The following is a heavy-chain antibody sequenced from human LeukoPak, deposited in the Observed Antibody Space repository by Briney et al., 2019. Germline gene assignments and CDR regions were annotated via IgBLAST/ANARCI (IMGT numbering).Heavy chain of an antibody. CDR1: GFTFSSYW. J-gene: IGHJ4*02. V-gene: IGHV3-74*01. Sequence: GGSLRLSCAASGFTFSSYWMHWVRQAPGKGLVWVSRINSDGSSTSYADSVKGRFTISRDNAKNTLYLQMNSLRAEDTAVYYCAPNTEDYYGSGSGPFDYWGQGTLVTVSS. CDR3: APNTEDYYGSGSGPFDY. CDR2: INSDGSST. D-gene: IGHD3-10*01.